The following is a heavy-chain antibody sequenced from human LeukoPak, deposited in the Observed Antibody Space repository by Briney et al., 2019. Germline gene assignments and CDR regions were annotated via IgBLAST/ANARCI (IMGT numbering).Heavy chain of an antibody. CDR1: GFTFSGSA. CDR3: VSARSTPDPGY. V-gene: IGHV3-73*01. J-gene: IGHJ4*02. Sequence: RAGGSLRLSCATSGFTFSGSAMPRVRQASARGLEWVGRMRSKPNNYATASAASVEGRLTISGDESQNTAFLQMPRLRTEDTAVYYCVSARSTPDPGYSGQGTLVTVSS. D-gene: IGHD4-23*01. CDR2: MRSKPNNYAT.